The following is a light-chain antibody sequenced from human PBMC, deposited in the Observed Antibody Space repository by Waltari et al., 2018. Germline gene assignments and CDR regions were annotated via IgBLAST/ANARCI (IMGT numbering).Light chain of an antibody. CDR3: QQYGSSPLT. V-gene: IGKV3-20*01. CDR1: QRVSSSY. CDR2: GTS. J-gene: IGKJ1*01. Sequence: EIVLTQSPGTLPLSPGERATLSCRASQRVSSSYLAWYQQKPGHAPRLLIYGTSSRATGIPDRFSGSGSGTDFTLTISRLEPEDFAVYYCQQYGSSPLTFGQGTKVEIK.